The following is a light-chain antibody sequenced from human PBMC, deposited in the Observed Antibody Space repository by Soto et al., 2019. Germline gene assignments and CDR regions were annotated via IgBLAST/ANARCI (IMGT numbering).Light chain of an antibody. CDR1: SSDVGAHNF. V-gene: IGLV2-14*01. Sequence: VLTQPASVSGSPGPAISISCSGSSSDVGAHNFVSWYQHHPGKAPKLMIYEVSNRPSGVSNRFSGSKSGNTASLTISGLQAEDEADYYCNSYTSSNTYVFGSGTQVTVL. CDR2: EVS. CDR3: NSYTSSNTYV. J-gene: IGLJ1*01.